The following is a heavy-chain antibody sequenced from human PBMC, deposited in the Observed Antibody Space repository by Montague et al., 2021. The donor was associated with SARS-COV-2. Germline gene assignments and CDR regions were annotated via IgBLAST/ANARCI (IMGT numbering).Heavy chain of an antibody. CDR2: IDWDDDK. CDR1: GFSLSTSGMC. J-gene: IGHJ4*02. CDR3: ARISAWYSSGWSAFDY. D-gene: IGHD6-19*01. Sequence: VKPTQTLTLTCTFSGFSLSTSGMCVSWIRQPPGKALEWPALIDWDDDKYYSTSLKTRLTISKDTSKNQVVLTMTNMDPVDTATYYCARISAWYSSGWSAFDYWGQGTLVTVSS. V-gene: IGHV2-70*01.